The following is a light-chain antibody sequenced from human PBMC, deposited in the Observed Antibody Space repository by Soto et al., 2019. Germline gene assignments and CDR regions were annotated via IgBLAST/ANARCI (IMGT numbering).Light chain of an antibody. CDR1: QSVSSSC. Sequence: VLTQSPGTLFLSPGERATLSCRASQSVSSSCFSWYQQKPGQAPRLLIYAASSRATGIPDRFSGSGSGTDFTLTISRLEPEDFAVYYCQQFCSSPLTFGGGTKVEIK. J-gene: IGKJ4*01. CDR3: QQFCSSPLT. CDR2: AAS. V-gene: IGKV3-20*01.